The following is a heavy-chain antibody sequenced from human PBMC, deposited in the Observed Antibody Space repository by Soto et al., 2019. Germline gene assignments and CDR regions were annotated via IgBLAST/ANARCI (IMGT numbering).Heavy chain of an antibody. V-gene: IGHV4-34*01. CDR2: INHSGST. D-gene: IGHD5-12*01. CDR1: GGSFSGYY. Sequence: SETLSLTCAVYGGSFSGYYWSWIRQPPGKGLEWIGEINHSGSTNYNPSLKSRVTISVDTSKNQFSLKLSSVTAADTAVYYCARGYSGYDWGIRGCYYGMDVWGQGTTVTVSS. J-gene: IGHJ6*02. CDR3: ARGYSGYDWGIRGCYYGMDV.